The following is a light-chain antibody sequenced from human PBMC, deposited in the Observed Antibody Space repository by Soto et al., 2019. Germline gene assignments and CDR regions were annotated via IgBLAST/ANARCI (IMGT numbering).Light chain of an antibody. J-gene: IGKJ1*01. V-gene: IGKV1-5*01. CDR3: QQYNIYPWT. Sequence: IHRTQAPSTLSATVLYRVTITCLASESISSWLAWYQQRPGKAPRLLIYDASSLESGVPSRFSGSGSGTEFTLTISSLQPDDFATYYCQQYNIYPWTFGPGTKVDIK. CDR2: DAS. CDR1: ESISSW.